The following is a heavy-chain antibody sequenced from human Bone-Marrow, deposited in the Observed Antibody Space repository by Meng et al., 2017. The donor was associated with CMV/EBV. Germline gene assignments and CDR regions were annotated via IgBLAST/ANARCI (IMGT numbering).Heavy chain of an antibody. J-gene: IGHJ4*02. CDR2: IKQDGSEK. Sequence: LRLSCAASGFSFSNYWMAWVHQAPGKGLEWVANIKQDGSEKNYVDSVKGRFTISRDNAKNSLYLQMNSLRAEDTAVYYCARIVYRFDYWGQGTLVTVSS. CDR3: ARIVYRFDY. CDR1: GFSFSNYW. D-gene: IGHD5/OR15-5a*01. V-gene: IGHV3-7*03.